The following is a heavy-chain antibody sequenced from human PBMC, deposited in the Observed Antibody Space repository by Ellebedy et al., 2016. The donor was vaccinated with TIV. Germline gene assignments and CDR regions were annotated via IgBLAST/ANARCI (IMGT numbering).Heavy chain of an antibody. V-gene: IGHV3-23*01. CDR1: GFSFSNFA. J-gene: IGHJ4*02. CDR2: ISASGIST. Sequence: GGSLRLSCGASGFSFSNFAMTWVRQAPGKGLEWVSSISASGISTDYADSVRGRVTISRDNSRNTLYLQMDSLRVDDTAVYYCAKLDSSGYYYGRFDYWGQGTLVTVSS. D-gene: IGHD3-22*01. CDR3: AKLDSSGYYYGRFDY.